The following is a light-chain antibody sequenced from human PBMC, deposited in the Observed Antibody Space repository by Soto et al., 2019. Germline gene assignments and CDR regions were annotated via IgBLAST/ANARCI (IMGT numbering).Light chain of an antibody. J-gene: IGKJ3*01. Sequence: EIVLTQSPGTMSLSPGERATLSCRASQSVSSKYLAWYQQKPGQAPRVLIYGTSIRASGVPERFSGGGSGTDCTLDSTRLEPEDFSVYYCQQYGSSLFTFGPGTKVDFK. V-gene: IGKV3-20*01. CDR1: QSVSSKY. CDR3: QQYGSSLFT. CDR2: GTS.